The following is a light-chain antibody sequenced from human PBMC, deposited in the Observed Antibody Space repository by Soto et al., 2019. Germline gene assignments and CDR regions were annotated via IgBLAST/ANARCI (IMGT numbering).Light chain of an antibody. CDR3: QQRSNWPPGYT. J-gene: IGKJ2*01. CDR2: GAS. V-gene: IGKV3-11*01. CDR1: QSVSSY. Sequence: EIVLTQSPATLSLSPGERATLSCRASQSVSSYLAWYQQKPGQAPRLLIYGASNRATGIPARFSGSGSGTDFTLTISSLEPEDFAVYYCQQRSNWPPGYTFGQGTKVDIK.